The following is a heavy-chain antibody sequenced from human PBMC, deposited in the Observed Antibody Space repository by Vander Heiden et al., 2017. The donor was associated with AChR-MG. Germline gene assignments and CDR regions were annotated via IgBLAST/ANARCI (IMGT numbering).Heavy chain of an antibody. CDR1: GGTIISYA. CDR2: IIPIFGTA. Sequence: VQSGAEVKTPGSSVKVSCQASGGTIISYARSLLRQAPEEGLEWMGGIIPIFGTANYAQKFQGRVTITADESTSTAYMELSSLRSDDTAVYYCARDLGSRIDDYWGQGTLVTVSS. CDR3: ARDLGSRIDDY. D-gene: IGHD7-27*01. J-gene: IGHJ4*02. V-gene: IGHV1-69*01.